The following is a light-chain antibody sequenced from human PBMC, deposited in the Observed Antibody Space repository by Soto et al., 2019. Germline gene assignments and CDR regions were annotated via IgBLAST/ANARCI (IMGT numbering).Light chain of an antibody. CDR2: GTH. CDR3: QSYDTRLSAWV. V-gene: IGLV1-40*01. J-gene: IGLJ3*02. CDR1: SSDIGAGSD. Sequence: QSALTQPPSVSGAPGQRITISCIGSSSDIGAGSDAHWYQHVPGTAPKLLIYGTHNRPSGVPDRFSGSKSGTSASLAITGLQAEDEADYYCQSYDTRLSAWVFGGGTQLTVL.